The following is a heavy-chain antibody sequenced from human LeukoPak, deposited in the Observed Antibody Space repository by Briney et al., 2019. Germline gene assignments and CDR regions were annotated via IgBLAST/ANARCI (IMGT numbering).Heavy chain of an antibody. CDR1: GFTFSSCW. Sequence: GGSLRLSCAASGFTFSSCWMHWVRQAPGKGLEWVSRIKSDGASTSYAESVKGRFTISRDNAKNTLYLQMNSLRAEDTAVYYCARDRDHGGNWFDPWGQGTLVTVSS. V-gene: IGHV3-74*01. D-gene: IGHD4-23*01. CDR3: ARDRDHGGNWFDP. CDR2: IKSDGAST. J-gene: IGHJ5*02.